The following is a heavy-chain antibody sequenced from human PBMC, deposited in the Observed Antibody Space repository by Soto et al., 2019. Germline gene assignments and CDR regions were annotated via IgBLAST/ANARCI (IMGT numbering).Heavy chain of an antibody. Sequence: QVQLVQSGAEVKKPGSSVKVSCKASGGTFSSNAISWVRQAPGQGLEWIGGIIPIFGTANYAQKFQDRVTIIADETTSTAYMELSSLRSEDTAVYFCARRSRRDGYNTLDAWGQGTLVTVSS. CDR2: IIPIFGTA. CDR1: GGTFSSNA. CDR3: ARRSRRDGYNTLDA. V-gene: IGHV1-69*12. D-gene: IGHD2-21*01. J-gene: IGHJ5*02.